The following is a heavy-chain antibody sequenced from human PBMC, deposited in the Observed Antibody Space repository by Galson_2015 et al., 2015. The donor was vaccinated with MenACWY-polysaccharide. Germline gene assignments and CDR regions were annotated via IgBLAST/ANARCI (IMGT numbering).Heavy chain of an antibody. Sequence: EWLAVIYWDGDNRYSPSLRSRLTVTKDTSKNQVVLTMTNMDLVDTATYYCAHVMITFGGVIGDDAFDVWGPGTMVTVSS. CDR2: IYWDGDN. D-gene: IGHD3-16*01. V-gene: IGHV2-5*02. J-gene: IGHJ3*01. CDR3: AHVMITFGGVIGDDAFDV.